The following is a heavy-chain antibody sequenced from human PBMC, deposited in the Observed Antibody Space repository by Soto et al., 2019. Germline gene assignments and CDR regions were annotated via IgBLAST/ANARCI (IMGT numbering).Heavy chain of an antibody. CDR3: ARHARYYDILTGYSTLSWFDP. CDR2: IYYSGST. J-gene: IGHJ5*02. D-gene: IGHD3-9*01. CDR1: GCPISTYY. Sequence: PSETLSLTCTLSGCPISTYYWSWIRQPPGKELEWIGYIYYSGSTNSNPSLKSRVTMSVDTSKNQFSLKLSSVTAADTAVYHCARHARYYDILTGYSTLSWFDPWGQGTLVTVSS. V-gene: IGHV4-59*08.